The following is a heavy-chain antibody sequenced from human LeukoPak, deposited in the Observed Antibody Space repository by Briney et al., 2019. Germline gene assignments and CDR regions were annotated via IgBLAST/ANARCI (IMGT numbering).Heavy chain of an antibody. CDR3: ASYCSGGSCTGYVQH. Sequence: SETLSLTCTVSGDSNSSSTYYWGWIRQPPGKGLEWIGSIYYSGNTYYNPHLKSRVTISVDTSKNQFSLKLNSVTAADTAVYYCASYCSGGSCTGYVQHWGQGTLVTVSS. V-gene: IGHV4-39*01. CDR1: GDSNSSSTYY. CDR2: IYYSGNT. J-gene: IGHJ1*01. D-gene: IGHD2-15*01.